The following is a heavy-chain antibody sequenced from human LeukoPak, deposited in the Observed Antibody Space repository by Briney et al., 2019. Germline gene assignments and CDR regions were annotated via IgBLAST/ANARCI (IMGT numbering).Heavy chain of an antibody. CDR1: GDSVSTTTSI. Sequence: SQTLSLTCAISGDSVSTTTSIWNWIRQSPSRGLEWLGRTYYRSEWNYGYADSVKSRITISPDTSENQFSLQLQFVTPEDSAVYYCARRRHADNGVDVWGQGTTVTVSS. CDR2: TYYRSEWNY. J-gene: IGHJ6*02. V-gene: IGHV6-1*01. CDR3: ARRRHADNGVDV.